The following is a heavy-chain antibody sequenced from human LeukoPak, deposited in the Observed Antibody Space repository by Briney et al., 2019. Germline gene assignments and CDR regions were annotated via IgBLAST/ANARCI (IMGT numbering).Heavy chain of an antibody. CDR1: GGTFSSYA. V-gene: IGHV1-69*04. Sequence: SVKVSCKASGGTFSSYAISWVRQAPGQGLEWMGRIIPILGIANYAQKFQGRVTITADKSTSTAYMELRSLRSDDTAVYYCARELEPLLGWFDPWGQGTLVTVSS. D-gene: IGHD1-14*01. J-gene: IGHJ5*02. CDR3: ARELEPLLGWFDP. CDR2: IIPILGIA.